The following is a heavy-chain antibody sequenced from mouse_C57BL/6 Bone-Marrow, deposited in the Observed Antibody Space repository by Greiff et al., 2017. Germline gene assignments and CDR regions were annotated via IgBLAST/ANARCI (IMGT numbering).Heavy chain of an antibody. Sequence: EVKLMESGGGLVKPGGSLKLSCAASGFTFSSYAMSWVRQTPVKRLEWVATISDGGSYTYYPDNVQGRFTISRDNAKNNRYLQMIHQKSEDTAVYNGARDGGKNGYYEFAHWGQGTLVTVSA. CDR3: ARDGGKNGYYEFAH. J-gene: IGHJ3*01. CDR2: ISDGGSYT. V-gene: IGHV5-4*01. CDR1: GFTFSSYA. D-gene: IGHD2-3*01.